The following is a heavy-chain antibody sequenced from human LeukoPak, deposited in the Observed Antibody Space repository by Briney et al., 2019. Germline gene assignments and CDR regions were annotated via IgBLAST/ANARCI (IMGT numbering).Heavy chain of an antibody. V-gene: IGHV4-31*03. CDR2: IYYSGST. CDR3: ARDKNGGSYFDY. Sequence: PSQTLSLTCTVSGGSISSGGYCWSWIRQHPGKGLEWIGYIYYSGSTYYNPSRKSRVTISVDTSKNQCTLKLSSVTAAGTAGYYCARDKNGGSYFDYWGQGTLVTVSS. J-gene: IGHJ4*02. D-gene: IGHD4-23*01. CDR1: GGSISSGGYC.